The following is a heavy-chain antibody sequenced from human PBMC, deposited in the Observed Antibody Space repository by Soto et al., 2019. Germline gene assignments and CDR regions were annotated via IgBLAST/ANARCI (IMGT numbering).Heavy chain of an antibody. V-gene: IGHV1-18*01. Sequence: ASVKVSCKASGYTFTSYGISWVRQAPGQGLEWMGWISDYNGNTNYAQKLQGRVTISVDTSKNQFSLKLSSVTAADTAVYYCASSPVLTGYFVARIRNLYYFDYWGQGTLVTVSS. D-gene: IGHD3-9*01. CDR1: GYTFTSYG. CDR3: ASSPVLTGYFVARIRNLYYFDY. J-gene: IGHJ4*02. CDR2: ISDYNGNT.